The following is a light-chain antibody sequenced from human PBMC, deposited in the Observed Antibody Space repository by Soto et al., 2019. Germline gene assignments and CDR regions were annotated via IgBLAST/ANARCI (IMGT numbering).Light chain of an antibody. CDR2: DAS. J-gene: IGKJ1*01. Sequence: DIEMTQSPSTLSANVGDRVTITCRASQSISSWLAWYQQRPGKAPKPLIYDASSLQNWVPSRFSGSGSGTEFTLTISSLQPDDIATYYCQQYNIYSWTFGQGTKVDIK. CDR3: QQYNIYSWT. V-gene: IGKV1-5*01. CDR1: QSISSW.